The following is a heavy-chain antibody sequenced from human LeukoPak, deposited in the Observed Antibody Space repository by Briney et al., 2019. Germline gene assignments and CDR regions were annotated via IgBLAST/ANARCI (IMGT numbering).Heavy chain of an antibody. CDR3: ARVYGSGWYFDY. CDR1: GGSFSGYY. J-gene: IGHJ4*02. D-gene: IGHD6-19*01. Sequence: SETLSLTCAVYGGSFSGYYWSWIRQPPGKGLEWIGEINHSGSTNYNPSLKSRVTISVDTSKYQFSLKLSSVTAADTAVYYCARVYGSGWYFDYWGQGTLVTVSS. CDR2: INHSGST. V-gene: IGHV4-34*01.